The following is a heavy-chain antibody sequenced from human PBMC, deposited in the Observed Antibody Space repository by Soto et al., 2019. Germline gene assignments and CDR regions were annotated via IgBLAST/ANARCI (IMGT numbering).Heavy chain of an antibody. CDR3: RRVMRYCSSNSCYDRGAFDI. CDR2: INPKSGGT. CDR1: GYTFTGYY. D-gene: IGHD2-2*01. V-gene: IGHV1-2*04. J-gene: IGHJ3*02. Sequence: ASVKVSCKASGYTFTGYYMHWVRQAPGQGLEWMGWINPKSGGTNYAQTFQGWVTMTRDTSISTAYMELSRLRSDDTAVHYCRRVMRYCSSNSCYDRGAFDIWGQGTMVTVSS.